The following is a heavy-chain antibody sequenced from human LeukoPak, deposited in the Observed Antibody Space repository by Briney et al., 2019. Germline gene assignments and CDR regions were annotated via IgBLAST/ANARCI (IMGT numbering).Heavy chain of an antibody. CDR3: ARHYCTGASCPDYFDY. Sequence: SETLSLTCAVYGGSFSGYYWSWIRQPPGKGLEWIGEINHSGSTDYNPSLKSRVTISVDTSKNQISLSLTSVTAADTAIYYCARHYCTGASCPDYFDYWGQGTLVAVSS. CDR1: GGSFSGYY. V-gene: IGHV4-34*01. D-gene: IGHD2-15*01. CDR2: INHSGST. J-gene: IGHJ4*02.